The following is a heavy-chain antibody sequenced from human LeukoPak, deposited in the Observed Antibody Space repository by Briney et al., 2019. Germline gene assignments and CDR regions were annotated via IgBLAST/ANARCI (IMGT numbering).Heavy chain of an antibody. D-gene: IGHD3-22*01. J-gene: IGHJ4*02. CDR3: AREVPYDTSRYYQPFDY. V-gene: IGHV1-8*03. CDR1: GYSFTNYD. Sequence: ASVKVSCKASGYSFTNYDINWVRQATGQGLEWMGWMSPKSGDTGYSQKFQGRVFITRDTSINTAYMELSSLGSDDTAVYYCAREVPYDTSRYYQPFDYWGQGTLVTVSS. CDR2: MSPKSGDT.